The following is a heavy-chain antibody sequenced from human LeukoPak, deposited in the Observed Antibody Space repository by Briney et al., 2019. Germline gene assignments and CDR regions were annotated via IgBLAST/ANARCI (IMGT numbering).Heavy chain of an antibody. CDR2: IKYDGDEE. V-gene: IGHV3-7*03. D-gene: IGHD3-16*02. J-gene: IGHJ4*02. CDR1: GFTFSDYW. CDR3: AKNTITFGGVIASFDY. Sequence: HPGGSLRLSCAASGFTFSDYWMSWMRQAPGKGLEWVANIKYDGDEEYYVDSVKGRFTISRDNAKSSLYLQMNSLRAEDTAVYYCAKNTITFGGVIASFDYWGQGTLVTVSS.